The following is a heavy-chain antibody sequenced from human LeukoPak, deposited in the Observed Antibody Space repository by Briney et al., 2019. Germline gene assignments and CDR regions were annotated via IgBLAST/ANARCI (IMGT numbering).Heavy chain of an antibody. CDR3: ARARSGVVVAAVDY. D-gene: IGHD2-15*01. CDR1: GFTFSSYA. V-gene: IGHV3-30-3*01. Sequence: GRSLRLSCAASGFTFSSYAMHWVRQAPGKGLEWVAVISYDGSNKYYADSVKGRFTISRDNSKNTLYLQMNSLRAEDTAVYYCARARSGVVVAAVDYWGQGTLVTVSS. J-gene: IGHJ4*02. CDR2: ISYDGSNK.